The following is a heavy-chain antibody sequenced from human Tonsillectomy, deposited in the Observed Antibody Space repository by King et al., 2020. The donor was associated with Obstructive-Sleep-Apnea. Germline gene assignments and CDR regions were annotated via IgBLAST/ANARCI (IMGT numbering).Heavy chain of an antibody. CDR2: IHYSGSS. Sequence: QVQLQESGPGLVRPSETLSLTCTVSGVAISSYYWTWIRQPPGKGLEWIGYIHYSGSSNYKFSLKSRVTISVDTSKNQFSLRLSSVTAADTAVYYCARGGHPQFVLGELLSAFDIWGQGTMVTVSS. CDR3: ARGGHPQFVLGELLSAFDI. CDR1: GVAISSYY. J-gene: IGHJ3*02. V-gene: IGHV4-59*08. D-gene: IGHD3-10*01.